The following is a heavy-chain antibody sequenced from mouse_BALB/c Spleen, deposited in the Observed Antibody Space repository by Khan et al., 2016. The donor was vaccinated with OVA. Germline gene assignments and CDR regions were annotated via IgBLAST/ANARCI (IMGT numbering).Heavy chain of an antibody. Sequence: QVQLQQSGPGLVQPSQSLSITCTVSGFSLSTYGIHWVRQSPGKGLEWLGLIWSDGRTDYNVPFISRLSITKDNSKSQVFFKMNSLQPDDTAIYYCARKSYRYDFTYWGQGTLVTVSA. J-gene: IGHJ3*01. CDR1: GFSLSTYG. CDR3: ARKSYRYDFTY. D-gene: IGHD2-12*01. CDR2: IWSDGRT. V-gene: IGHV2-2*01.